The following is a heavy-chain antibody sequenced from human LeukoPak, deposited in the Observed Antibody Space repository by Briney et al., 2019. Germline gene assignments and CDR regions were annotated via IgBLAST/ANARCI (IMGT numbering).Heavy chain of an antibody. CDR3: ARRGDGYGHFDY. V-gene: IGHV4-4*02. CDR1: GGSISSSNW. CDR2: IYPSGST. J-gene: IGHJ4*02. D-gene: IGHD5-24*01. Sequence: SETLSPTCAVSGGSISSSNWWIWVRQPPGKGLEWIGEIYPSGSTGYNPSLKSRVTISVDKSKNQFSLRLSSVTAADTAVYYCARRGDGYGHFDYWGQGTLVAVSP.